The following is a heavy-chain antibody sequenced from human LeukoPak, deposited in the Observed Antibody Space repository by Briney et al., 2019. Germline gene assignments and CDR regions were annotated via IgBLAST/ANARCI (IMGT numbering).Heavy chain of an antibody. Sequence: GGSLRLSCAASGFTFSSYAMSWVRQAPGKGLEWVSAISGSGGSTYYADSVKGRFTNSRDNSKNTLYLQMNSLRAEDTAVYYCARMISSGWSRYFDYWGQGTLVTVSS. CDR3: ARMISSGWSRYFDY. CDR2: ISGSGGST. CDR1: GFTFSSYA. D-gene: IGHD6-19*01. J-gene: IGHJ4*02. V-gene: IGHV3-23*01.